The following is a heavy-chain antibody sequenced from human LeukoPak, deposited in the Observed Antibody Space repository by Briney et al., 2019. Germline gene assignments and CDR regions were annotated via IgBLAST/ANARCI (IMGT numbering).Heavy chain of an antibody. J-gene: IGHJ4*02. CDR3: ARRVATSGNFFDY. D-gene: IGHD3-3*01. CDR1: GGAINRRNSY. CDR2: TYYSGSV. Sequence: NPSETLSLTCTVVGGAINRRNSYWGWIRQSPGKGLEWIGSTYYSGSVTNNPSLPSRVTLSVDTSRNQFSLKLTSVTAADTAVYYCARRVATSGNFFDYWGPRTLVTVS. V-gene: IGHV4-39*01.